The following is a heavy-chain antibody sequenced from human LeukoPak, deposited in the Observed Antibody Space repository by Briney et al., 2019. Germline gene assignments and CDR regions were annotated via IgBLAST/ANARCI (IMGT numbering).Heavy chain of an antibody. CDR2: IYYSGST. CDR1: GASIGSSTYY. CDR3: ARHSGSYRTTFDY. D-gene: IGHD1-26*01. V-gene: IGHV4-39*01. J-gene: IGHJ4*02. Sequence: SETLSLTCTVSGASIGSSTYYWGWIRQPPGKGLGWIGSIYYSGSTYYNPSLKSRVTISVDTSKNQFSLNLISVTAADTGVYYCARHSGSYRTTFDYWGQGSMVTLSS.